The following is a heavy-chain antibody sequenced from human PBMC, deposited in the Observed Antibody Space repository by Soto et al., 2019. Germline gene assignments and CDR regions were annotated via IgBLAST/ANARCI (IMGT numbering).Heavy chain of an antibody. V-gene: IGHV1-18*01. Sequence: ASVKVSCKASGYSFTSYGISWVRQAPGQGLEWMGWISAYNGNTNYAQKLQGRVTMTTDTSTSTACMELRSLRSDDTAVYYCARDNGFGESDVWGQGTTVTVSS. CDR1: GYSFTSYG. CDR3: ARDNGFGESDV. J-gene: IGHJ6*02. D-gene: IGHD3-10*01. CDR2: ISAYNGNT.